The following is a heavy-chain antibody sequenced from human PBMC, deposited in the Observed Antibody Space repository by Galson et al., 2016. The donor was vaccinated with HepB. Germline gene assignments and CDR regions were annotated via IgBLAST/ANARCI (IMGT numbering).Heavy chain of an antibody. J-gene: IGHJ6*02. CDR1: GYTFTTYG. CDR2: ISAYNGNT. CDR3: ARDPRKIRYQLLEIYYYYYAMDV. D-gene: IGHD2-2*01. V-gene: IGHV1-18*01. Sequence: SVKVSCKASGYTFTTYGISWVRQAPGQGLEWMGWISAYNGNTNYAQKLQGRVTMTTYTSTSTAYMELWSLRSDDTAVYYCARDPRKIRYQLLEIYYYYYAMDVWGQGTTVTGSS.